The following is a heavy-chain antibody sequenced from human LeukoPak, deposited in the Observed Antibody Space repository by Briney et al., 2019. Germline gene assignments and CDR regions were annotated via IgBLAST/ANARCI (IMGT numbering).Heavy chain of an antibody. D-gene: IGHD2-21*02. CDR3: AKDVIVVVTAKFGPRFDY. CDR2: ISGSGGST. Sequence: GGSLRLSCAASGFTFNNYWMTWVRQAPGKGLEWVSAISGSGGSTYYADSVKGRFTISRDNSKNTLYLQMNSLRAEDTAVYYCAKDVIVVVTAKFGPRFDYWGQGTLVTVSS. J-gene: IGHJ4*02. CDR1: GFTFNNYW. V-gene: IGHV3-23*01.